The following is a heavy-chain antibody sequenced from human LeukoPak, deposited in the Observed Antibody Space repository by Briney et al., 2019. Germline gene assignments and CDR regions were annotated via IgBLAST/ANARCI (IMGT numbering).Heavy chain of an antibody. D-gene: IGHD1-26*01. Sequence: PGGSLRLSCTASGFTFGDYVINWVRQAPGKGLEWVGIIRSKPYGGTTEFAASVKGRFTISRDDSKSIAYLQMNSLQTEDTAVYYCTREVSPSGSYHYYFDYWGQGTPVTVSS. CDR1: GFTFGDYV. CDR3: TREVSPSGSYHYYFDY. CDR2: IRSKPYGGTT. J-gene: IGHJ4*02. V-gene: IGHV3-49*04.